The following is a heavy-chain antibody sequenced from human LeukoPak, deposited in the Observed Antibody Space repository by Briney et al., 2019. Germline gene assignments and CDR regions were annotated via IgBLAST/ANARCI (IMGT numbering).Heavy chain of an antibody. CDR3: ARSEGTVAGTADY. CDR2: IIPIFGTA. J-gene: IGHJ4*02. D-gene: IGHD6-19*01. Sequence: ASVKVSCKASGGTFSSYAISWVRQAPGQGLEWVGGIIPIFGTANYAQKFQGRVTITTDESTSTAYMELSSLRSEDTAVYYCARSEGTVAGTADYWGQGTLVTVSS. CDR1: GGTFSSYA. V-gene: IGHV1-69*05.